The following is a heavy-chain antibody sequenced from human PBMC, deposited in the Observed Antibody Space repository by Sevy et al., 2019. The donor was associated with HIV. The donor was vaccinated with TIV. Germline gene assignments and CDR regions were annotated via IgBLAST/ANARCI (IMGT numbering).Heavy chain of an antibody. CDR3: SSPAVAHGMDV. CDR2: IWFDGSQI. CDR1: GFSFSNYG. V-gene: IGHV3-33*01. J-gene: IGHJ6*02. D-gene: IGHD5-12*01. Sequence: GGSLRLSCAASGFSFSNYGMHWVRQAPGKGLEWVAVIWFDGSQIKYADSVKGRFVISIDNLRDTLYLQMNNLTVEDTAVYYCSSPAVAHGMDVWGQGTTVTVSS.